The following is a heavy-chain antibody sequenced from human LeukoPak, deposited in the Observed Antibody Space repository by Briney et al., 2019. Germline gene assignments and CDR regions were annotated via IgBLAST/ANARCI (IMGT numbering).Heavy chain of an antibody. CDR1: GDSVSSNSAA. V-gene: IGHV6-1*01. CDR2: TYYRSKWYN. J-gene: IGHJ6*02. D-gene: IGHD3-3*01. Sequence: SQTLSLTCAISGDSVSSNSAAWNWIRQSPSRGFEWLGRTYYRSKWYNDYAVSVKSRITINPDTSKNQFSLQLNSVTPEDTAVYYCARAQITIFGVVTKGYYGMDVWGQGTTVTVSS. CDR3: ARAQITIFGVVTKGYYGMDV.